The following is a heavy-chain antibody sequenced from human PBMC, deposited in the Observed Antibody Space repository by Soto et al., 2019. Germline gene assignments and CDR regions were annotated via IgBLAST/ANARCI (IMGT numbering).Heavy chain of an antibody. J-gene: IGHJ6*02. D-gene: IGHD3-3*01. V-gene: IGHV1-69*13. CDR1: GGTFSSYA. Sequence: SVKVSCKASGGTFSSYAISWVRQAPGQGLEWMGGTIPIFGTANYAQKFQGRVTITADESTSTAYMELSSLRSEDTAVYYCASPDPDFGVDSYGMDVWGQGTTVTVSS. CDR2: TIPIFGTA. CDR3: ASPDPDFGVDSYGMDV.